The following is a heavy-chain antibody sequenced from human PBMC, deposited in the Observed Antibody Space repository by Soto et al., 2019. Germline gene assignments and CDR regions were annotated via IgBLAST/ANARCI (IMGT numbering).Heavy chain of an antibody. CDR2: ISSSSSYI. CDR1: GFTFSSYS. J-gene: IGHJ4*02. CDR3: ARGDVGIVVVPAASYFGGPKGPTDY. Sequence: GGSLRLSCAASGFTFSSYSMNWVRQAPGKGLEWVSSISSSSSYIYYADSVKGRFTISRDNAKNSLYLQMNSLRAEDTAVYYCARGDVGIVVVPAASYFGGPKGPTDYWGQGTLVTVSS. D-gene: IGHD2-2*01. V-gene: IGHV3-21*01.